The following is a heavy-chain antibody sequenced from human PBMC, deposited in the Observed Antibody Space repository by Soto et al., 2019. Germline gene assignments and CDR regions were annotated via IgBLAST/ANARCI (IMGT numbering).Heavy chain of an antibody. CDR2: IYGGGTT. CDR1: RFAVSSKY. V-gene: IGHV3-53*01. Sequence: EVQLVESGGGLIQPGGSLRLSCAANRFAVSSKYVTWVRQAPGKGLEWVSVIYGGGTTYYADSVKGRFTISRDTSKNTLYLQMNSLRAEDTAVYYCVQTTGWPGFDFWGQGTLVTVSS. J-gene: IGHJ4*02. CDR3: VQTTGWPGFDF. D-gene: IGHD6-19*01.